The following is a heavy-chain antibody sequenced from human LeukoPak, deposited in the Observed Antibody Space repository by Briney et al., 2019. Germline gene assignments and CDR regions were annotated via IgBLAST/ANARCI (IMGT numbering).Heavy chain of an antibody. D-gene: IGHD3-22*01. J-gene: IGHJ5*02. V-gene: IGHV1-18*01. Sequence: GASVKVSCKASGGTFSSYAITWVRQAPGQGLEWMGWISAYNGNTNYAQKLRGRVTMTTDTSTSTAYMELRGLRSDDTAVYYCARRDSSGYYNAWGQGALVTVSS. CDR1: GGTFSSYA. CDR2: ISAYNGNT. CDR3: ARRDSSGYYNA.